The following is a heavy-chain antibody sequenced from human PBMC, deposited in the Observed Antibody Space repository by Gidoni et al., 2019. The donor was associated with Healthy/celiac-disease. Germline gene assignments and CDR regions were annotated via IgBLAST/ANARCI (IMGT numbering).Heavy chain of an antibody. V-gene: IGHV3-48*01. CDR3: AISPGSYGDYGRRGAFDI. Sequence: EVQLVESGGGLVQPGGSLRLSCAASGFTFSSYSMNWFRQAPGKGLEWVSYISSSSSTIDYADSVKGRFTISRDNAKNSLYLQMNSLRAEDTAVYYCAISPGSYGDYGRRGAFDIWGQGTMVTVSS. CDR2: ISSSSSTI. CDR1: GFTFSSYS. D-gene: IGHD4-17*01. J-gene: IGHJ3*02.